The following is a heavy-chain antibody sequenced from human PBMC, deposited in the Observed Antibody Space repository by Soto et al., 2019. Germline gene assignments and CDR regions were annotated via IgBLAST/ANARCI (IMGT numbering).Heavy chain of an antibody. CDR3: AKDQASGQGSFDS. Sequence: GGSLSLSCAASGFTFNIYGMHWVRQAPDKGLEWVALISYDGSNQYYADSVKGRFTISRDNSKNTLFLQMNSLRADDTAVYYCAKDQASGQGSFDSWGQGTLVTVSS. CDR2: ISYDGSNQ. J-gene: IGHJ4*02. CDR1: GFTFNIYG. V-gene: IGHV3-30*18.